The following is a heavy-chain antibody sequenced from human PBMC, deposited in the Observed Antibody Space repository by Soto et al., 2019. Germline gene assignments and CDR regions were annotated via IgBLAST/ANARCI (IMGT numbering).Heavy chain of an antibody. CDR3: AKDQASGQGSFDS. Sequence: GGSLSLSCAASGFTFNIYGMHWVRQAPDKGLEWVALISYDGSNQYYADSVKGRFTISRDNSKNTLFLQMNSLRADDTAVYYCAKDQASGQGSFDSWGQGTLVTVSS. CDR2: ISYDGSNQ. J-gene: IGHJ4*02. CDR1: GFTFNIYG. V-gene: IGHV3-30*18.